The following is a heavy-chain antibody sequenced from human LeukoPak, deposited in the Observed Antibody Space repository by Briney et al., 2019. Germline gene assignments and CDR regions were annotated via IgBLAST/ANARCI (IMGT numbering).Heavy chain of an antibody. V-gene: IGHV3-33*06. D-gene: IGHD2-15*01. CDR1: GFTFSSYG. CDR3: AKDDLIDYCSGGSCAHWGYFDY. Sequence: QPGRSLRLSCAASGFTFSSYGMHWVRQAPGKGLEWVAVIWYGGSNKYYADSVKGRFTISRDNSKNTLYLQMNSLRAVDTAVYYCAKDDLIDYCSGGSCAHWGYFDYWGQGTLVTVSS. J-gene: IGHJ4*02. CDR2: IWYGGSNK.